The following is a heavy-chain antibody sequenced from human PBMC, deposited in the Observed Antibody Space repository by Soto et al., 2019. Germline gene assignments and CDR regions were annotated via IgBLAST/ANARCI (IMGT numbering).Heavy chain of an antibody. CDR2: ISSYGADT. Sequence: PGGSLRLSCSASGFTFTSYAMHWVRQAPGKGLEFVSAISSYGADTYYAGSVKGRFAISRDNSKNTLYLQMSSLRAEDTALYDCVKEGYMRSDWYGQFDYWGQGA. CDR3: VKEGYMRSDWYGQFDY. CDR1: GFTFTSYA. J-gene: IGHJ4*02. V-gene: IGHV3-64D*06. D-gene: IGHD6-19*01.